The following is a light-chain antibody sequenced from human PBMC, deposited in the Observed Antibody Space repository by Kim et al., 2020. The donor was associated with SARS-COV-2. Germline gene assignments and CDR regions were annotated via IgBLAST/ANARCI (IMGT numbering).Light chain of an antibody. CDR2: GKN. CDR3: NSRDSSGNPWV. V-gene: IGLV3-19*01. Sequence: ALGQTVRITCQGDSLRSYYAGWYQQKPGQAPVLVIYGKNNRPSGIPDRFSGSSSGNTASLTITGAQAEDEADYYCNSRDSSGNPWVFGGGTQLTVL. J-gene: IGLJ3*02. CDR1: SLRSYY.